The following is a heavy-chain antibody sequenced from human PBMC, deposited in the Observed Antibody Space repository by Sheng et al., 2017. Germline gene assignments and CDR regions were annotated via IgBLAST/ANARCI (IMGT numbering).Heavy chain of an antibody. Sequence: EVQLVESGGALVQPGGSLRLSCAASGFTFSNYEMNWVRQAPGKGLEWVSSISSSSTFVHYADSVKGRFTVSRDNVENSLFLQMNSLRAEDTTVYYCARDGDTSMVMGYYFDYWGQGSLVTVSS. CDR3: ARDGDTSMVMGYYFDY. V-gene: IGHV3-48*03. CDR2: ISSSSTFV. CDR1: GFTFSNYE. J-gene: IGHJ4*02. D-gene: IGHD5-18*01.